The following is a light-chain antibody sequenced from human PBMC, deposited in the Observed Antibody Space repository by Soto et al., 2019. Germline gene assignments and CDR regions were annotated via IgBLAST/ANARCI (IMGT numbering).Light chain of an antibody. CDR2: DAS. J-gene: IGKJ2*01. CDR1: QDISNF. V-gene: IGKV3-11*01. CDR3: QQRASWPPFT. Sequence: EIVLAQSPATLSLSPGERATLSCRASQDISNFLAWYQQRPGQAPRLLIYDASNRATGIPARFSGSGSGTDFTLSIVGLEPEDFASYYCQQRASWPPFTFGQGKKLEV.